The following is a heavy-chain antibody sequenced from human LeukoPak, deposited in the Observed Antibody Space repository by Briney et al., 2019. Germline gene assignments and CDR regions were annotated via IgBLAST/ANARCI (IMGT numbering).Heavy chain of an antibody. Sequence: PGGSLRLSCAASGFTFSSYWMSWVRQAPGKGLEWVANIKQDGSDKYYVGPVKGRFTISRDNAKNSLYLQMNSLRAEDTAVYYCASDGDYGYWGQGTLVTVSS. V-gene: IGHV3-7*01. CDR1: GFTFSSYW. D-gene: IGHD4-17*01. CDR2: IKQDGSDK. J-gene: IGHJ4*02. CDR3: ASDGDYGY.